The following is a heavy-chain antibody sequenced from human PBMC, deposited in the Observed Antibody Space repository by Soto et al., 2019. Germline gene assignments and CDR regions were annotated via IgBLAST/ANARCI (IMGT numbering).Heavy chain of an antibody. CDR1: GFTFNSLS. J-gene: IGHJ4*02. D-gene: IGHD2-21*02. CDR3: AREPYGDSQYFDY. Sequence: GALRVSCTGSGFTFNSLSLHWVRQGPDKGLEWVAVVSFDGKVTYYADSVKGRFTVSRDISKNTIYLQANSLRPEDTAVYYCAREPYGDSQYFDYWGQGTPVTVSS. CDR2: VSFDGKVT. V-gene: IGHV3-30*04.